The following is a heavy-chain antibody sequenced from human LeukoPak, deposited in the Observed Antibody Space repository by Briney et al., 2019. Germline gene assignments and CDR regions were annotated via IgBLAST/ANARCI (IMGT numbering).Heavy chain of an antibody. CDR3: ARDLGTTGWHTFDY. CDR1: GDSVSSKNGA. D-gene: IGHD6-19*01. V-gene: IGHV6-1*01. J-gene: IGHJ4*02. Sequence: SQTLSLTCAVSGDSVSSKNGAWNWIRQSPSRGLEWLGRTYYRSKWYNDYAESMEGRMTISQDTSKNQYSLHLNSVTPDDTAVYHCARDLGTTGWHTFDYWGQGTLVTVSS. CDR2: TYYRSKWYN.